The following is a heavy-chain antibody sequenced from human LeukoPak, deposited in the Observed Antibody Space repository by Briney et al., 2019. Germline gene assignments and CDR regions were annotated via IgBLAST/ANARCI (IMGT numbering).Heavy chain of an antibody. CDR1: GGSFSGYY. CDR3: ARGGDSSSWYLYYSDY. J-gene: IGHJ4*02. Sequence: SETLSLTCAVYGGSFSGYYWSWIRQPPGKGLEWIGEINHSGSTNYNPSLKSRVTISVDTSKNQFSLKLSSVTAADTAVYYCARGGDSSSWYLYYSDYWGQGTLVTVSS. D-gene: IGHD6-13*01. V-gene: IGHV4-34*01. CDR2: INHSGST.